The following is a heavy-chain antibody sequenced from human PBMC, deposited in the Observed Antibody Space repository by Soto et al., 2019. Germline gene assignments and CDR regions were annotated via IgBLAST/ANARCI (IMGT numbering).Heavy chain of an antibody. D-gene: IGHD3-9*01. V-gene: IGHV1-18*01. CDR2: ISPYNGDT. J-gene: IGHJ6*02. CDR1: GYTFPSYG. Sequence: QVQLVQSGAEVRKPGASVKVSCKASGYTFPSYGISWVRQAPGQGLVWMGWISPYNGDTNYAQKPQGRGTMTPDTSASTADMELMSGRFDDTAVYYCARVPKEDVLTGYGMDVWGQGTTVTVCS. CDR3: ARVPKEDVLTGYGMDV.